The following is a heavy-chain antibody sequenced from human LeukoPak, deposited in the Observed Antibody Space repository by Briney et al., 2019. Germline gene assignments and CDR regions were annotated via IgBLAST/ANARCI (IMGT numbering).Heavy chain of an antibody. V-gene: IGHV4-30-2*01. J-gene: IGHJ3*02. CDR1: GGSISSGGYY. CDR3: ARWSLSIAAAVGADAFDI. Sequence: ASQTLSLTCTVSGGSISSGGYYWSWIRQPPGKGLEWIGYIYHSGSTYYNPFLKSRVTISVDRSKNQFSLKLSSVTAADTAVYYCARWSLSIAAAVGADAFDIWGQGTMVTVSS. D-gene: IGHD6-13*01. CDR2: IYHSGST.